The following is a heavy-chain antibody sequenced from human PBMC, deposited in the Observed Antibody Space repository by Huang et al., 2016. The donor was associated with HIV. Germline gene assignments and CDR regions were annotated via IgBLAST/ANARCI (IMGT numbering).Heavy chain of an antibody. J-gene: IGHJ4*02. V-gene: IGHV3-30*18. CDR3: AKDGADEEWDIDY. CDR2: ISYDGRNK. Sequence: VQLVESGGVVVQPGRSLRLACAASGFSFSTYGLHWVRQVPGKGMGWVAVISYDGRNKYYAHSVKGRVTISRDTSENKVYLQMNRLRHEDTAVYYCAKDGADEEWDIDYWGQGTLVTVSS. CDR1: GFSFSTYG. D-gene: IGHD1-26*01.